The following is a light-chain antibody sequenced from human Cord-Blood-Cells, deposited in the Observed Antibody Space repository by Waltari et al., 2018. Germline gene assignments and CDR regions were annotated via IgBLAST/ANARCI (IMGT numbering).Light chain of an antibody. J-gene: IGKJ1*01. Sequence: DIQLPPSPSPLSASLGDCGTITCRASQSISSYLNWYQQKPGKAPKLLIYAASSLQSGVPSRFSGSGSGTDFTLTISSLQPEDFATYYCQQSYSTPRTFGQGTKVEIK. CDR1: QSISSY. V-gene: IGKV1-39*01. CDR2: AAS. CDR3: QQSYSTPRT.